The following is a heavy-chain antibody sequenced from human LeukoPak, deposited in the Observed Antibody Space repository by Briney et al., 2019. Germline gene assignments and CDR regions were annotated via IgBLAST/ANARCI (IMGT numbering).Heavy chain of an antibody. J-gene: IGHJ4*02. CDR3: AKDTYYYDCSAPFWD. Sequence: GGSLRLSCAASGFTFSSYAMSWVRQAPGKGLEWVSAISGSGGSTYYADSVKGRFTISRDNSRNTLYLQMNSLRAEDTAVYYCAKDTYYYDCSAPFWDWGQGTLVTVSS. CDR2: ISGSGGST. D-gene: IGHD3-22*01. CDR1: GFTFSSYA. V-gene: IGHV3-23*01.